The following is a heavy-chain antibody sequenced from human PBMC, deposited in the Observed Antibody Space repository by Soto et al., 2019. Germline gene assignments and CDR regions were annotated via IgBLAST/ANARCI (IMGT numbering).Heavy chain of an antibody. CDR2: IKQDGSEK. Sequence: EVQLVESGGGLVQSGGSLRLSCAASGFTCSSYWMSWVRQGPGKGPEWVANIKQDGSEKYYVDSVKGRFTISRDNAKNSLYLQMTSLRAEDTVVYHCAKSLSAIPGDSWGQGTLVTVSS. D-gene: IGHD2-2*01. CDR1: GFTCSSYW. J-gene: IGHJ4*02. CDR3: AKSLSAIPGDS. V-gene: IGHV3-7*05.